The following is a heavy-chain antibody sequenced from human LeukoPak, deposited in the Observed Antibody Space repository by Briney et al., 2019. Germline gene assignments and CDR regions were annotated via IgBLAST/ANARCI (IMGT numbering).Heavy chain of an antibody. D-gene: IGHD2-21*02. CDR1: GFTVSNNY. V-gene: IGHV3-53*01. CDR2: IYSGGST. J-gene: IGHJ4*02. Sequence: PGGSLRLSCAASGFTVSNNYMNWVRQAPGKGLEWVSVIYSGGSTFYADSVRGRFTISRDNSKNTLYLQMNSLRAEDTAVYYCASSRGTVIGFDYWGQGTLVTVSS. CDR3: ASSRGTVIGFDY.